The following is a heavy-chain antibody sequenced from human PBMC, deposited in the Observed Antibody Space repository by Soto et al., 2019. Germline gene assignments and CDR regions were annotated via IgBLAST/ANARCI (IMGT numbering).Heavy chain of an antibody. CDR1: GGTFSSYA. CDR2: IIPIFGTA. J-gene: IGHJ6*02. V-gene: IGHV1-69*01. D-gene: IGHD5-12*01. CDR3: AISGYDRGGDYYYYGMDV. Sequence: QVQLVQSGAEVKKPGSSVKVSCKASGGTFSSYAISWVRQAPGQGLEWMGGIIPIFGTANYAQKFQGRVTITADEATSPSDVEVSGPGSEDTAVYYWAISGYDRGGDYYYYGMDVWGQGTTVTVSS.